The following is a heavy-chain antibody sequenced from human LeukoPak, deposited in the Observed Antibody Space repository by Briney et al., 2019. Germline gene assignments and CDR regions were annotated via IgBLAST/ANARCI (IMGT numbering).Heavy chain of an antibody. J-gene: IGHJ2*01. Sequence: ASVKVSCXASGYTFTTYYMHWVRQAPGQGLEWMGIINPSGGSTSYAQKFQGRVTMTRDTSTSTVYMELRSLRSEDTAVYYCASAYGDIPPYWYFDLWGRGTLVTVSS. CDR3: ASAYGDIPPYWYFDL. V-gene: IGHV1-46*03. D-gene: IGHD4-17*01. CDR2: INPSGGST. CDR1: GYTFTTYY.